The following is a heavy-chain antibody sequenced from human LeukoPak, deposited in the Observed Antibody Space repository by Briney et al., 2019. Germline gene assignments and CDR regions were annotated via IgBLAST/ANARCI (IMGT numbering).Heavy chain of an antibody. V-gene: IGHV4-4*08. Sequence: SETLSLTCIVSGASISSYYWSWIRQPPGKGLEWIGYIYYTGSTDYNPSLKSRVTISVDTSKNQFSLKLTSVTAADTAVYYCARDSPSRTYCGGDCPIFDYWGQGTLVTVSS. CDR2: IYYTGST. CDR1: GASISSYY. CDR3: ARDSPSRTYCGGDCPIFDY. D-gene: IGHD2-21*01. J-gene: IGHJ4*02.